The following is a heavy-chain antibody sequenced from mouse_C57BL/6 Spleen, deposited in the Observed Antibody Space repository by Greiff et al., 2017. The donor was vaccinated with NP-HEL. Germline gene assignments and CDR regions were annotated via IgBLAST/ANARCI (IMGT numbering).Heavy chain of an antibody. CDR2: ISSGSSTI. V-gene: IGHV5-17*01. Sequence: EVQLVESGGGLVKPGGSLKLSCAASGFTFSDYGMHWVRQAPEKGLEWVAYISSGSSTIYYADPVKGRFTISRDNAKNTLFLQMTSLRSEDTAMYYCAPFAYWGQGTLVTVSA. CDR1: GFTFSDYG. J-gene: IGHJ3*01. CDR3: APFAY.